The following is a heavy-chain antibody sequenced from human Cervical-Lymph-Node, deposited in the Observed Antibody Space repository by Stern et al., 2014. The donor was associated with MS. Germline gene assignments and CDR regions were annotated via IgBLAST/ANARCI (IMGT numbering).Heavy chain of an antibody. CDR2: ADWEDDK. D-gene: IGHD5-12*01. J-gene: IGHJ3*02. CDR1: GFSLSTSGMC. Sequence: QVTLKESGPALVKPTQTLTLTCTFSGFSLSTSGMCVSWIRQPPGQAMEWLALADWEDDKYYSPSLKTRLSISKDTSKNQVVLTMTNMDPVDTGTYYCARTVAYDSVGYDAFDIWGQGTVVAVSS. V-gene: IGHV2-70*01. CDR3: ARTVAYDSVGYDAFDI.